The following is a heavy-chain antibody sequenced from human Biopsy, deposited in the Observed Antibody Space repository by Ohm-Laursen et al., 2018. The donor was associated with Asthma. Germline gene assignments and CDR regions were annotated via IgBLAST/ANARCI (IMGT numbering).Heavy chain of an antibody. D-gene: IGHD6-19*01. CDR3: ARGDSSGWSHYYFDY. Sequence: SLRLSCAASGFPFSNYVMSWVRQAPGKGLERVSSITGSGGFTYYADSVKGRFTISRDKSENTLYLQMNSLTAEDTAVYYCARGDSSGWSHYYFDYWGQGTLVTVSS. J-gene: IGHJ4*02. V-gene: IGHV3-23*01. CDR1: GFPFSNYV. CDR2: ITGSGGFT.